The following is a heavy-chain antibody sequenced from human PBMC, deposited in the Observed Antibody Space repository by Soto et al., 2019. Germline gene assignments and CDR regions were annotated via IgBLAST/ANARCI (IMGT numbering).Heavy chain of an antibody. V-gene: IGHV1-69*02. J-gene: IGHJ4*02. Sequence: APGQGLEWMGRIIPILGIANYAQKFQGRVTITADKSTSTAYMELSSLRSEDTAVYYCARTGTAMGGFDYWGQGTLVTVSS. CDR3: ARTGTAMGGFDY. D-gene: IGHD5-18*01. CDR2: IIPILGIA.